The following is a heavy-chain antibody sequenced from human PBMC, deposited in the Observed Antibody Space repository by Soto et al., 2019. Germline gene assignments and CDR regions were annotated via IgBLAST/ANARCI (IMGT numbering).Heavy chain of an antibody. CDR1: GYTFTSYA. V-gene: IGHV1-3*01. Sequence: ASVKVSCKASGYTFTSYAMHWVRQAPGQRLEWMGWINAGNGNTKYSQKFQGRVTITRDTSASTAYMELSSLRSEDTAVYYCARDLVYDILTASYDSSYYYYYYMDVWGKGTTVTVSS. CDR2: INAGNGNT. D-gene: IGHD3-9*01. J-gene: IGHJ6*03. CDR3: ARDLVYDILTASYDSSYYYYYYMDV.